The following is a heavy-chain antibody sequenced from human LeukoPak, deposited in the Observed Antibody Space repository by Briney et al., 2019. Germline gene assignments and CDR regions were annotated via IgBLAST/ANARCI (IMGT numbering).Heavy chain of an antibody. CDR3: AKDSGYGSGSYYYN. V-gene: IGHV3-23*01. CDR1: GFMFSDFY. Sequence: GGSLRLSCTASGFMFSDFYMSWVRQAPGKGLEWVSAISGSGGSTYYADSVKGRFTISRDNSKNTLYLQMNSLRAEDTAVYYCAKDSGYGSGSYYYNWGQGTLVTVSS. CDR2: ISGSGGST. D-gene: IGHD3-10*01. J-gene: IGHJ4*02.